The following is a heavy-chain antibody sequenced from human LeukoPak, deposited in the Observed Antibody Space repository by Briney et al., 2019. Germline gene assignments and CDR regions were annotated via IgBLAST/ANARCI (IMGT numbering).Heavy chain of an antibody. J-gene: IGHJ4*02. D-gene: IGHD7-27*01. CDR2: ISSSSSYI. V-gene: IGHV3-21*01. CDR3: ARGPDPELGGFDY. Sequence: GGSLRLSCAASGFTFSSYSMNWVRQAPGKGLEWVSSISSSSSYIYYADSVKGRFTISRDNAKNSLYLQMDSLRAEDTAVYYCARGPDPELGGFDYWGQGTLVTVSS. CDR1: GFTFSSYS.